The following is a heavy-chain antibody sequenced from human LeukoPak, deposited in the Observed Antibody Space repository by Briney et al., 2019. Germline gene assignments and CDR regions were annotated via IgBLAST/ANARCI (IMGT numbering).Heavy chain of an antibody. D-gene: IGHD6-13*01. V-gene: IGHV4-59*08. CDR1: GGSISSYY. CDR2: IYYTGST. J-gene: IGHJ4*02. CDR3: ARQSPTAAAGAFDD. Sequence: SETLSLTCSVSGGSISSYYWSWIRQPPGKGLEWIGYIYYTGSTNYNPSLKSRVTISGDTSKNQFSLNLSSVTAADTAVYYCARQSPTAAAGAFDDWGQGTLVTVSS.